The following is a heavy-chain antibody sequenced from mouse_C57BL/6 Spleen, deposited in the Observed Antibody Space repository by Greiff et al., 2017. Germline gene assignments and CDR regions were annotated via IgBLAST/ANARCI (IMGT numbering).Heavy chain of an antibody. V-gene: IGHV5-4*01. Sequence: EVKLVESGGGLVKPGGSLKLSCAASGFTFSSYAMSWVRQTPEKRLEWVATISDGGSYTYYPDNVKGRFTISRDNAKNNLYLQMSHLKSEDTAMYYCARELEDAMDYWGQGTSVTVSS. J-gene: IGHJ4*01. D-gene: IGHD3-3*01. CDR1: GFTFSSYA. CDR2: ISDGGSYT. CDR3: ARELEDAMDY.